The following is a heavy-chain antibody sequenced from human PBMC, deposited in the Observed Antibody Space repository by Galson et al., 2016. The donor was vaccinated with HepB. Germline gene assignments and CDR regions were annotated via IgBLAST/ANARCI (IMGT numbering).Heavy chain of an antibody. CDR3: ATLELRPPTDY. Sequence: SLRLSCAASGFTFSIYEMNWVRLASGKGPEWISYIYDRSRTPPYADSVRGRFTHSRANAKNSLLLQMNNLRVEDTAVYYCATLELRPPTDYWGQGTLVTVSS. J-gene: IGHJ4*02. CDR1: GFTFSIYE. CDR2: IYDRSRTP. D-gene: IGHD3-16*01. V-gene: IGHV3-48*03.